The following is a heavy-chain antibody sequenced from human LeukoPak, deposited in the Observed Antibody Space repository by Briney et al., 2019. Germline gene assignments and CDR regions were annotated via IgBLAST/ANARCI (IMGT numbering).Heavy chain of an antibody. CDR1: GYTFSNYA. D-gene: IGHD6-13*01. V-gene: IGHV1-18*01. Sequence: GASVKVSCKASGYTFSNYAINWVRQAPGQGLEWMGWISTYNGNTNYAQKLQDRVTMTTGTSTSTAYMELRSLTSNDTAMYYCAREEIRIAAAGTIDYWGQGTLVTVSS. J-gene: IGHJ4*02. CDR3: AREEIRIAAAGTIDY. CDR2: ISTYNGNT.